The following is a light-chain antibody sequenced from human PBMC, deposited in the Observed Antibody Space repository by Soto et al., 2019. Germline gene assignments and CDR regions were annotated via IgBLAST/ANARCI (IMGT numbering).Light chain of an antibody. Sequence: QSVLPQPPSASGTPGQRVTISCSGGSSNIGTNAVNWYQQLPGTAPKLLTYNNNQRPSGVPDRFSGSKSGTSASLAISGLQSEDEADYYCAAWDDSLNGYVFGTGTKVTVL. CDR3: AAWDDSLNGYV. CDR1: SSNIGTNA. J-gene: IGLJ1*01. V-gene: IGLV1-44*01. CDR2: NNN.